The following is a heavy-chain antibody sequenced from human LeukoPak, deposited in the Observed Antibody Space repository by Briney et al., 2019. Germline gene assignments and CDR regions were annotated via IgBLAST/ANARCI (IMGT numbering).Heavy chain of an antibody. CDR2: IYTSGST. CDR1: GGSISSGSYY. CDR3: ARWGLLLNRNYGRSDYYYHYMDV. Sequence: SETLSLTCTVSGGSISSGSYYWSWIRQPARKGLECIGRIYTSGSTNYNPSLKSRVTISVDTSKNQFSLKLSSVTAADTAVYYCARWGLLLNRNYGRSDYYYHYMDVWGKGTTVTVSS. V-gene: IGHV4-61*02. D-gene: IGHD1-7*01. J-gene: IGHJ6*03.